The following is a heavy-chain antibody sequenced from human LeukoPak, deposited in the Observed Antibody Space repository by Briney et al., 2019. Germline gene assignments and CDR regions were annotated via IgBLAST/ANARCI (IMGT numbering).Heavy chain of an antibody. J-gene: IGHJ4*02. CDR2: INPNSGGT. CDR1: GYTFTGYY. D-gene: IGHD4-17*01. Sequence: GASVKVSCKASGYTFTGYYMHWVRQAPGQGLEWMGWINPNSGGTNYAQKFQGRVTMTRDTSISTAYMELSRLRSDDTAVYYCARDPGDYSRPDGLWGQGTLVTVSS. CDR3: ARDPGDYSRPDGL. V-gene: IGHV1-2*02.